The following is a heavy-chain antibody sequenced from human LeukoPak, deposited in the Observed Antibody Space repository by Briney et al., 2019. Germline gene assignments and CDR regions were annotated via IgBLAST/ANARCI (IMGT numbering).Heavy chain of an antibody. Sequence: QPGGSLRLSCAASGFTFSSYAMSWVRQAPGKGLEWVAVIWYDGSNKYYADSVKGRFTISRDNSKNTLYLQMNSLRAEDTAVYYCARVFSRYFDWWSADYWGQGTLVTVSS. D-gene: IGHD3-9*01. CDR2: IWYDGSNK. V-gene: IGHV3-33*08. CDR1: GFTFSSYA. CDR3: ARVFSRYFDWWSADY. J-gene: IGHJ4*02.